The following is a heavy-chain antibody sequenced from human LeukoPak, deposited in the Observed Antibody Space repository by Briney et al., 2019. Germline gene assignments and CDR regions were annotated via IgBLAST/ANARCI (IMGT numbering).Heavy chain of an antibody. CDR3: ARGPQSLERRRNAFDI. J-gene: IGHJ3*02. V-gene: IGHV4-34*01. CDR1: GGSFSGYY. CDR2: INHSGGT. Sequence: SETLSLTCAVYGGSFSGYYWSWIRQPPGKGLEWIGEINHSGGTNYNPSLKSRVTISVDTSKNQFSLNLSSVTAADTTVYYCARGPQSLERRRNAFDIWGQGTMVTVSS. D-gene: IGHD1-1*01.